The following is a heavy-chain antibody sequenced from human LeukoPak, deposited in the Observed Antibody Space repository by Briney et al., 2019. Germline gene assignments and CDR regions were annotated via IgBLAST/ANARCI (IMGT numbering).Heavy chain of an antibody. Sequence: GGSLRLSCAASGFIFSNAWISWVRQAPGKGLEWVANIKQDGSEKYYVDSVKGRFTISRDNAKNSLYLQMNSLRAEDTAVYYCARVSRYSYGLGYYYMDVWGKGTTVTVSS. J-gene: IGHJ6*03. CDR2: IKQDGSEK. V-gene: IGHV3-7*01. D-gene: IGHD5-18*01. CDR3: ARVSRYSYGLGYYYMDV. CDR1: GFIFSNAW.